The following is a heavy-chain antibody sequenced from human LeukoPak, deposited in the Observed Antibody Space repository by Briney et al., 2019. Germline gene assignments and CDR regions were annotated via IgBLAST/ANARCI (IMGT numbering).Heavy chain of an antibody. D-gene: IGHD3-22*01. CDR1: GFTFSSYA. Sequence: PGGSLRLSCAASGFTFSSYAMSWVRQAPGKGLEWVSVIYSGGSTYYADSVKGRFTISRDNSKNTLYLQMNSLRAEDTAVYYCARAGPMGPYDSSGYFDYWGQGTLVTVSS. CDR3: ARAGPMGPYDSSGYFDY. J-gene: IGHJ4*02. V-gene: IGHV3-66*01. CDR2: IYSGGST.